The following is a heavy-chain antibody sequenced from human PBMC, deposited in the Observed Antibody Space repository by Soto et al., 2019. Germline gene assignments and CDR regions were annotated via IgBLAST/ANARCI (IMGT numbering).Heavy chain of an antibody. D-gene: IGHD2-2*01. V-gene: IGHV4-31*03. Sequence: PSETLSLTCTVSGGSISSGGYYWSWIRQHPGKGLEWIGYIYYSGSTYYNPSLKSRVTISVDTSKNQFSLKLSSVTAADTAVYYCARVDRDIVVVPAAPPHYYYGMDVWGQGTTVTVSS. J-gene: IGHJ6*02. CDR1: GGSISSGGYY. CDR2: IYYSGST. CDR3: ARVDRDIVVVPAAPPHYYYGMDV.